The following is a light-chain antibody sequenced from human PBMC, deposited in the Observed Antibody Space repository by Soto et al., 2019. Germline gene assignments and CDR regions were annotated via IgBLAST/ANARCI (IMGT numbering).Light chain of an antibody. CDR1: QSVSSSY. CDR3: QKYTGPPTT. J-gene: IGKJ5*01. CDR2: GES. Sequence: VLTQAPGTRSLSPGDSATLSCRASQSVSSSYLAWYQQKPGQAPRLLIYGESSRATGIPARFSGSGSGTDFNLTITRLGPEDSAVYFCQKYTGPPTTFGQGTRLEIK. V-gene: IGKV3-20*01.